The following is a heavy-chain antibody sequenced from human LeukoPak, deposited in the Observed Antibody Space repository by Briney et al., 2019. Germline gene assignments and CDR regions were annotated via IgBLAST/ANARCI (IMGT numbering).Heavy chain of an antibody. D-gene: IGHD3-22*01. CDR1: GYTFTGYY. CDR2: INPNSGGT. V-gene: IGHV1-2*06. CDR3: ASFGDYYDSSGQSSFDY. Sequence: GASVKVSCKASGYTFTGYYMHWVRQAPGQGLEWMGRINPNSGGTNYAQKFQGRVTMTRDTSISTAYMELSRLRSDDTAVYYCASFGDYYDSSGQSSFDYWGQGTLVTVSS. J-gene: IGHJ4*02.